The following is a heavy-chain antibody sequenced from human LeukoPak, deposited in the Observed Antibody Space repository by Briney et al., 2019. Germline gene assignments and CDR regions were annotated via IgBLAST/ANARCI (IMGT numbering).Heavy chain of an antibody. V-gene: IGHV1-24*01. J-gene: IGHJ5*02. CDR3: ATGVQRILEWLRFDP. Sequence: GASVKVSCKVSGYTLTELSMHWVRQAPGKGLEWMGGFDPEDGETIYAQKFQGRVTLTEDTSTDTAYMELSSLRSEDTAVYCCATGVQRILEWLRFDPWGQGTLVTVSS. D-gene: IGHD3-3*01. CDR1: GYTLTELS. CDR2: FDPEDGET.